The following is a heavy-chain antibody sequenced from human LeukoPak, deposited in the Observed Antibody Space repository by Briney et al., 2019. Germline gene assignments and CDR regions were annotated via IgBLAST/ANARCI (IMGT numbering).Heavy chain of an antibody. V-gene: IGHV1-69*06. J-gene: IGHJ5*02. D-gene: IGHD2-8*01. CDR1: GDTFTTYA. CDR3: ARAGIPGYCTKVTCSNWLDP. CDR2: IIPMFGTP. Sequence: SVKVSCKASGDTFTTYAIIWVRQAPGQGLEWMGGIIPMFGTPNYAQRLQGRVTITADKSTKTAYMELSSLRSEDTAVYYCARAGIPGYCTKVTCSNWLDPWGQGTLVTVSS.